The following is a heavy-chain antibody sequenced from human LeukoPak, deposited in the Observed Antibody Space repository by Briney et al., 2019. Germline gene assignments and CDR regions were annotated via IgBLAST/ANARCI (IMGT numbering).Heavy chain of an antibody. CDR3: AKDKDYGYYMDV. Sequence: GRSLRLSCAASGFTFSSYGMHWARQAPGKGLEWVAVIWYDGSDKYYADSVKGRFTISRDNSKNTLYLQMNSLRAEDTAVYYCAKDKDYGYYMDVWGKGTTVTVSS. J-gene: IGHJ6*03. D-gene: IGHD3-16*01. CDR1: GFTFSSYG. CDR2: IWYDGSDK. V-gene: IGHV3-33*06.